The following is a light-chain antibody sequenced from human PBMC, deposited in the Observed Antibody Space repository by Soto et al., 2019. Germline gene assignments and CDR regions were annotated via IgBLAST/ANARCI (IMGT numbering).Light chain of an antibody. CDR2: GAS. J-gene: IGKJ5*01. V-gene: IGKV3-20*01. Sequence: ETVMTQSPATLSVSPGERATLSCRASQTVSNFFLAWYQQKPNQAPRLLIYGASSRATGIPDRFSGSGSETDFTLTISRLEPEDFAVYYCQQYEKSPLTFGQGTRLEI. CDR1: QTVSNFF. CDR3: QQYEKSPLT.